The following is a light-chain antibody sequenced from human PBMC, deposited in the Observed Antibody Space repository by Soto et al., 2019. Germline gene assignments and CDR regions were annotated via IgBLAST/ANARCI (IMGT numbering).Light chain of an antibody. CDR2: SEN. Sequence: QSVLTQPPSASGTPGQRVAISCSGSSSNIGSNTVNWYQQLPGTAPKLLIYSENQRPSGVPDRFSGSRSGTSASLAISGLKSEDEADYYCATWDDRMNGYVFGTGTKSTAL. V-gene: IGLV1-44*01. J-gene: IGLJ1*01. CDR1: SSNIGSNT. CDR3: ATWDDRMNGYV.